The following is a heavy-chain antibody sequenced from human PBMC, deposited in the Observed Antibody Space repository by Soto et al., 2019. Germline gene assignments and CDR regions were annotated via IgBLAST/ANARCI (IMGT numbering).Heavy chain of an antibody. D-gene: IGHD1-26*01. CDR2: IYYRGST. Sequence: SETLSLTCSVSGGSISRYYWSWIRQPPGKGLEWIGYIYYRGSTNYKSSLKSRVTISVDTSKNQFSLKLNSVTAADTAVYYCARWDHVSSYFVFWGQGPLITV. V-gene: IGHV4-59*01. CDR3: ARWDHVSSYFVF. CDR1: GGSISRYY. J-gene: IGHJ4*02.